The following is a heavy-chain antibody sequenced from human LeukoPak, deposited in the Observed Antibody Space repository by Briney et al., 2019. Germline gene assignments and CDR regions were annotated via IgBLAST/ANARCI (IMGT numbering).Heavy chain of an antibody. J-gene: IGHJ4*02. CDR1: GFTFSSYA. V-gene: IGHV3-30-3*01. CDR3: ARGGCSSTSCYGTFDY. Sequence: PGGSLRLSCAASGFTFSSYAMHWVRQAPGKRLEWVAVISYDGSNKYYADSVKGRFTISRDNSKNTLYLQMNSLRAEDTAVYYCARGGCSSTSCYGTFDYWGQGTLVTVSS. CDR2: ISYDGSNK. D-gene: IGHD2-2*01.